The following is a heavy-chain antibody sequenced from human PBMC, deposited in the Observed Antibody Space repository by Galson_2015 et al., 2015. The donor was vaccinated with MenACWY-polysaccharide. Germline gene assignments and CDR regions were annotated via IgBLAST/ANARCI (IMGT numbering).Heavy chain of an antibody. D-gene: IGHD3-3*01. V-gene: IGHV4-34*01. J-gene: IGHJ4*02. CDR2: INHSGST. Sequence: PGKGLEWIGEINHSGSTNYNPSLKSRVTISVDTSKNQFSLKLSSVTAADTAVYYCARKAQFRYYDFWSGYFYYFDYWGQGTLVTVSS. CDR3: ARKAQFRYYDFWSGYFYYFDY.